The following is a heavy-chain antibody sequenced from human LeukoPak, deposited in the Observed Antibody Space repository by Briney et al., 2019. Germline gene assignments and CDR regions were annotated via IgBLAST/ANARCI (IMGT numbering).Heavy chain of an antibody. J-gene: IGHJ6*03. D-gene: IGHD3-9*01. CDR1: GGTFSSYA. CDR2: IIPIFGTA. CDR3: ASGRYYDILTGCYPDYYYYYMDV. V-gene: IGHV1-69*13. Sequence: SVKVSCKASGGTFSSYAISWVRQAPGQGPEWMGGIIPIFGTANYAQKFQGRVTITSDESTSTAYMELSSLRSEDTAVYYCASGRYYDILTGCYPDYYYYYMDVWGKGTTVTVSS.